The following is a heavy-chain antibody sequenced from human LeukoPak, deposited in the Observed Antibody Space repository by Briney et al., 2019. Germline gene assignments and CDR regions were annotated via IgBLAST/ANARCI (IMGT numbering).Heavy chain of an antibody. Sequence: PGGSLRLSCAASGFTFDDYAMHWVRQAPGKGLEWVSGISWNSGSIGYADSVKGRFTISRDNAKNSLYLQMNSLRAEDTAVYYCASEIAAAGFFDYWGQGTLVTVSS. J-gene: IGHJ4*02. CDR2: ISWNSGSI. CDR1: GFTFDDYA. D-gene: IGHD6-25*01. CDR3: ASEIAAAGFFDY. V-gene: IGHV3-9*01.